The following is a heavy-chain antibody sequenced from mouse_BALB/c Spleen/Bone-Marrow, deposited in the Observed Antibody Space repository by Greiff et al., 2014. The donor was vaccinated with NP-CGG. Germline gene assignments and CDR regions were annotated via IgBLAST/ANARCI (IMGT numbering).Heavy chain of an antibody. J-gene: IGHJ3*01. CDR2: IYPGDGDT. CDR1: GYAFSSYW. CDR3: ARGPGFAY. Sequence: QVQLQQSGAELVRPGSSVKISCKASGYAFSSYWMNWVKQRPGQGLEWIGQIYPGDGDTNYNGKFKGKATLTADKSSSTAYMQLSSLTSEDSAVYFCARGPGFAYWGQGTLVTVSA. V-gene: IGHV1-80*01.